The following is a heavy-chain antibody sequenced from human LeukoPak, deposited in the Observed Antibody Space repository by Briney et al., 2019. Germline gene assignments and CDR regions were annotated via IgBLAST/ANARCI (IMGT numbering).Heavy chain of an antibody. V-gene: IGHV3-11*01. J-gene: IGHJ3*02. CDR2: ISSSGSTI. CDR1: GFTFSNYY. D-gene: IGHD3-22*01. Sequence: GGSLRLSCAASGFTFSNYYMSWIRQAPGKGLEWVSYISSSGSTIYYADSVKGRFTISRDNAKNSLYLQMNSLRAEDTAVYYRARETYYYDSSGYYYGARPAAFDIWGQGTMVTVSS. CDR3: ARETYYYDSSGYYYGARPAAFDI.